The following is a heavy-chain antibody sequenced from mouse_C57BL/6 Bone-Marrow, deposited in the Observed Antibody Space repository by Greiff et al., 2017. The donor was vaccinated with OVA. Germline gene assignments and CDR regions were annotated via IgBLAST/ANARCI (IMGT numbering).Heavy chain of an antibody. J-gene: IGHJ3*01. Sequence: QVQLQQPGTELVKPGASVKLSCKASGYTFTSYWMHWVKQRPGQGLEWIGNINPSNGGTNYNEKFKSKATLTVDQSYSTAYMQLSSLTSEDSAVDYCARTSSGPAWFAYWGQGTLVTVSA. V-gene: IGHV1-53*01. CDR3: ARTSSGPAWFAY. CDR1: GYTFTSYW. D-gene: IGHD3-2*02. CDR2: INPSNGGT.